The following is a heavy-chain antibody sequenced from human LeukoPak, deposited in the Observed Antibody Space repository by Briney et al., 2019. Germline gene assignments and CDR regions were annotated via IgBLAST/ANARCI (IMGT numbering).Heavy chain of an antibody. CDR3: ARGSGSYSY. Sequence: PSETLSLTCAVYGGSFSGYYWSWIRQPPGKGLEWIGEINHSGSTNYNPSLKSRVTISVDTSKNQFSLKLSSVTAVDTAVYYCARGSGSYSYWGQGTLVTVSS. CDR2: INHSGST. D-gene: IGHD1-26*01. J-gene: IGHJ4*02. V-gene: IGHV4-34*01. CDR1: GGSFSGYY.